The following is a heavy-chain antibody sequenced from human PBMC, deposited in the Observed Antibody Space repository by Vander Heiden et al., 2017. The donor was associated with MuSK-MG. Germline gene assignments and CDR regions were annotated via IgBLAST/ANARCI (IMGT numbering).Heavy chain of an antibody. Sequence: VELVESWGGLVQPGRSLRLSCAASGVTIRIHARHWVRQASGKGLEWVALIPYEGSNKYYADSVEGRFTISRDNSRDTLYLQMNSLRAEDTAVYYWAKLRVVVPDNMPVDYMDDWGKGTTVTVSS. V-gene: IGHV3-30*18. J-gene: IGHJ6*03. CDR3: AKLRVVVPDNMPVDYMDD. D-gene: IGHD2-2*01. CDR1: GVTIRIHA. CDR2: IPYEGSNK.